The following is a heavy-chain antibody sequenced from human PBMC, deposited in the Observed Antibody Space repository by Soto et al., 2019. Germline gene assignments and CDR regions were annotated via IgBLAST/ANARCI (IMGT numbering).Heavy chain of an antibody. CDR3: ARDWADHVGWNCSGGSCTAPYYYYGMDV. V-gene: IGHV3-30-3*01. D-gene: IGHD2-15*01. CDR1: GFTFSSYA. J-gene: IGHJ6*02. Sequence: QVQLVESGGGVVQPGRSLRLSCAASGFTFSSYAMHWVRQAPGKGLEWVAVISYDGSNKYYADSVKGRFTISRDNSKNTLYLQMNSLRAEDTAVYYCARDWADHVGWNCSGGSCTAPYYYYGMDVWGQGTTVTVSS. CDR2: ISYDGSNK.